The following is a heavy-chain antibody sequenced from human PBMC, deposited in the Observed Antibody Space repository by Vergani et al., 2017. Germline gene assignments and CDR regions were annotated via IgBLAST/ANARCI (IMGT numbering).Heavy chain of an antibody. CDR3: TTDPRYCGDGSCYWLRDHHYYGMDV. V-gene: IGHV3-15*07. CDR1: GSSFRNAW. Sequence: EVQLVESGGGIVKPGGPFGSPCVALGSSFRNAWRNWFGRTPGRELKGVGRIKSTFDRGTTDYAAAVKGRFTISRDDSKNTLFLQMNGLKTEDIGVYYCTTDPRYCGDGSCYWLRDHHYYGMDVWGQGTTVTVSS. J-gene: IGHJ6*02. CDR2: IKSTFDRGTT. D-gene: IGHD2-21*01.